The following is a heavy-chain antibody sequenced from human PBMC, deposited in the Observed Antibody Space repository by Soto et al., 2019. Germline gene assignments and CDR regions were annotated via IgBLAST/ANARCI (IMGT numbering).Heavy chain of an antibody. J-gene: IGHJ6*02. CDR3: ARGDCISTSCYEFFVFEDYYYGMDV. CDR2: TYYRSKWYN. D-gene: IGHD2-2*01. V-gene: IGHV6-1*01. CDR1: GDSVSSNTAA. Sequence: PSETLSLTCAISGDSVSSNTAAWNWIRQSPSRGLEWLGRTYYRSKWYNDYAVSVQSRITISPDTSKNQFSLQLNSVTPEDTAVYYCARGDCISTSCYEFFVFEDYYYGMDVWGQGATVTVSS.